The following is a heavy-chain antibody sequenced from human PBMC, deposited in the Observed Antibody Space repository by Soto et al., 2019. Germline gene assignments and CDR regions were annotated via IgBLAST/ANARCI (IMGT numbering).Heavy chain of an antibody. J-gene: IGHJ5*02. CDR2: IYHSGST. V-gene: IGHV4-38-2*01. D-gene: IGHD6-19*01. Sequence: SETLSLTCAVSGYSISSGYYWGWIRQPPGKGLEWIGSIYHSGSTYYNPSLKSRVTISVDTPKNQFSLKLSSVTAADTAVYYCARRIAVAGTSWFDPWGQGTLVTVSS. CDR1: GYSISSGYY. CDR3: ARRIAVAGTSWFDP.